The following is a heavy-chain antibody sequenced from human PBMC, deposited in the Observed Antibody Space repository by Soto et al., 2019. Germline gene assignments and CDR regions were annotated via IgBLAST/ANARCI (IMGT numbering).Heavy chain of an antibody. CDR3: ARDRPQAAAGPTPLGPNYYYYGMDV. CDR1: GYTFTSYG. D-gene: IGHD6-13*01. J-gene: IGHJ6*02. V-gene: IGHV1-18*01. Sequence: ASVKVSCKASGYTFTSYGISWVRQAPGQGLEWMGWISAYNGNTNYAQKLQGRVTMTTDTSTSTAYMELRSLRSDDTAVYYCARDRPQAAAGPTPLGPNYYYYGMDVWGQGTTVTVSS. CDR2: ISAYNGNT.